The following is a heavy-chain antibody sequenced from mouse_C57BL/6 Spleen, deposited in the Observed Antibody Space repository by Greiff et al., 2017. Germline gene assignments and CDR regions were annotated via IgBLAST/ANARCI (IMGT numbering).Heavy chain of an antibody. CDR1: GYTFTDYY. V-gene: IGHV1-26*01. CDR2: INPNNGGT. J-gene: IGHJ3*01. Sequence: EVQGVESGPELVKPGASVKISCKASGYTFTDYYMNWVKQSHGKSLEWIGDINPNNGGTSYNQKFKGKATLTVDKSSSTAYMELRSLTSEDSAVYYCARWDSSGAYWGQGTLVTVSA. CDR3: ARWDSSGAY. D-gene: IGHD3-2*02.